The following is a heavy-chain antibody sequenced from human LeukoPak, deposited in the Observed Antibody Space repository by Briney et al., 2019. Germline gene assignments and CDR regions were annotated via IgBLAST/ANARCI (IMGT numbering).Heavy chain of an antibody. CDR1: EYTFTSHY. D-gene: IGHD3-10*01. CDR3: ASRWAWFGEFGDY. V-gene: IGHV1-2*02. J-gene: IGHJ4*02. CDR2: INPNSGGT. Sequence: ASVKVSCKASEYTFTSHYMHWVRQAPGQGLEWMGWINPNSGGTNYAQKFQGRVTMTRDTSISTAYMELSRLRSDDTAVYYCASRWAWFGEFGDYWGQGTLVTVSS.